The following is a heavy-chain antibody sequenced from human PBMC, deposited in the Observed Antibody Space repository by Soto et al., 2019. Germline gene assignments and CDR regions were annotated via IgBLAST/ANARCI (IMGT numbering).Heavy chain of an antibody. J-gene: IGHJ6*02. V-gene: IGHV5-51*01. CDR2: IYPGDSDT. Sequence: GESLKISCKGSGYSFTSDWIGWVRQMPGKGLEWMGIIYPGDSDTRYSPSFQGQVTISADKSISTAYLQWSSLKASDTAMYYCARQLLGFCSSTSCLNYYYYGMDVWGQGTTVTVSS. CDR1: GYSFTSDW. D-gene: IGHD2-2*01. CDR3: ARQLLGFCSSTSCLNYYYYGMDV.